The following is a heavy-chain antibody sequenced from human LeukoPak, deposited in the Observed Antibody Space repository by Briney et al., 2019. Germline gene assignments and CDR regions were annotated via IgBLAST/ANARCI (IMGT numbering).Heavy chain of an antibody. CDR2: IYYSGST. CDR3: ARVFTVWIWDRMVETYAFDI. D-gene: IGHD5-12*01. CDR1: GGSISSGDYY. Sequence: SETLSLTCTVSGGSISSGDYYWSWIRQPPGKGLEWIGYIYYSGSTYYNPSLKSRVTISVDTSKNQFSLKLSSVTAADTAVYYCARVFTVWIWDRMVETYAFDIWGQGTMVTVSS. J-gene: IGHJ3*02. V-gene: IGHV4-30-4*01.